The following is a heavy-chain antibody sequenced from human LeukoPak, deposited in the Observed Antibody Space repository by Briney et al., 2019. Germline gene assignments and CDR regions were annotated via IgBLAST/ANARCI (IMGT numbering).Heavy chain of an antibody. V-gene: IGHV4-39*01. CDR3: AIVGGSGSDYFTDY. CDR2: IYNNRDT. J-gene: IGHJ4*02. CDR1: GGSISRSRCY. Sequence: SETLSLTCSVSGGSISRSRCYWGWSRQPPGKGLEWIGTIYNNRDTYYNPSLKSRLTISVDTSKNQFSLELTSVTAADTAVYYCAIVGGSGSDYFTDYWGQGTLVTVSS. D-gene: IGHD5-12*01.